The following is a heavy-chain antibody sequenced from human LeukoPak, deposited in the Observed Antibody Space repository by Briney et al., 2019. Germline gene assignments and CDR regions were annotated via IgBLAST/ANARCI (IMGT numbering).Heavy chain of an antibody. CDR2: IYYSGST. J-gene: IGHJ4*02. CDR1: GGSISSGDYY. D-gene: IGHD2-2*01. Sequence: SETLSLTCTVSGGSISSGDYYWSWIRQHPGKGLEWIGYIYYSGSTYYNPSLKSRVTISVDTSKNQFSLKLSSVTAADTAVYYCASQQVTGYCSSTSCPFDYWGQGTLVTVSS. V-gene: IGHV4-31*03. CDR3: ASQQVTGYCSSTSCPFDY.